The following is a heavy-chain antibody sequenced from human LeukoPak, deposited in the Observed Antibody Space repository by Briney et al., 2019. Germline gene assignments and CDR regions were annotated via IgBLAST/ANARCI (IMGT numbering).Heavy chain of an antibody. CDR1: GGSISGYY. J-gene: IGHJ5*02. D-gene: IGHD5-12*01. V-gene: IGHV4-4*07. CDR2: IYTSGIT. CDR3: ARGHRLWLRLTEDWFDP. Sequence: SETLSLTCTVSGGSISGYYWSWIRQPVGKGLEWIGHIYTSGITNYNPSLKSRVTMSVDTSKNQFSLKLSSVTAADTAVYYCARGHRLWLRLTEDWFDPWGQGTLVTVSS.